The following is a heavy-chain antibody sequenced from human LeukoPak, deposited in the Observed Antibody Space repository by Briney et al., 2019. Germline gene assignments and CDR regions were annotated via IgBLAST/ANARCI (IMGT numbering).Heavy chain of an antibody. D-gene: IGHD3-10*01. J-gene: IGHJ3*01. CDR1: GFSFATYG. V-gene: IGHV3-23*01. CDR2: AGESIHTT. Sequence: SGGSLRLSCAASGFSFATYGISWVRRAPGKGLEWVSVAGESIHTTHYADSVKGRFIISRDNSKNTVHLQMNSLRAEDTAVYYCAKDSFIVVRGVGSDDGFAVWGQGTMVTVSS. CDR3: AKDSFIVVRGVGSDDGFAV.